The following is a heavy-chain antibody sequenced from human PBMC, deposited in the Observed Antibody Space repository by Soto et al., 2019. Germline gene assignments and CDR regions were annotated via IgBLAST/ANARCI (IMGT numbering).Heavy chain of an antibody. J-gene: IGHJ4*02. CDR2: INHSGST. V-gene: IGHV4-34*01. CDR1: GGSFSGYY. CDR3: AAQYYYDSSGYRKYYFDY. Sequence: QVQLQQWGAGLLKPSETLSLTCAVYGGSFSGYYWSWIRQPPGKGLEWIGEINHSGSTNYNPSLKSRVTISVDTSKNQFSLKLSSVTDADTAVYYCAAQYYYDSSGYRKYYFDYWGQGTLVTVS. D-gene: IGHD3-22*01.